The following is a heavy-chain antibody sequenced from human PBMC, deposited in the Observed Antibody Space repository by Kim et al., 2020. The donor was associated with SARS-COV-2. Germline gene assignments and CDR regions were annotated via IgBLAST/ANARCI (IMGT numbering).Heavy chain of an antibody. CDR2: ISGSGGST. CDR1: GFTFSSYA. V-gene: IGHV3-23*01. J-gene: IGHJ4*02. CDR3: AKDLLLSGSYLRNGYYFDY. D-gene: IGHD1-26*01. Sequence: GGSLRLSCAASGFTFSSYAMSWVRQAPGKGLEWVSAISGSGGSTYYADSVKGRFTFSRDNSKNTLYLQMNSLRAEDTAVYYCAKDLLLSGSYLRNGYYFDYWGQGTLVTVSS.